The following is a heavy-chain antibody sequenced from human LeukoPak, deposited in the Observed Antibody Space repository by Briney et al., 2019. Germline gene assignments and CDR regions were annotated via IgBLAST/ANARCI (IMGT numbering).Heavy chain of an antibody. CDR3: ARGVSGEP. CDR2: INQDGSGK. CDR1: GFTFSSFW. D-gene: IGHD1-14*01. V-gene: IGHV3-7*01. Sequence: GGSPRLSCAASGFTFSSFWMSWVRQAPGKGLEWVANINQDGSGKNFVDSVKGRFTISRDNAKNSLYLQMNSLRAEDTAVYYCARGVSGEPWGQGTLVTVSS. J-gene: IGHJ5*02.